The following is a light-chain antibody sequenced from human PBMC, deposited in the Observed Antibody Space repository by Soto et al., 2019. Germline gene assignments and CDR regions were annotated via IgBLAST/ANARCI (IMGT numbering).Light chain of an antibody. V-gene: IGKV3-15*01. CDR2: GAS. CDR3: QQYNSWTWT. Sequence: IVMTQSPATLSVSPGERATLSCRASQSVSSSLAWFQQKPGQAPRFLIYGASTRATGIPARFSGSGSGTEFTLTIGGLQSEDFAVYFCQQYNSWTWTFGQGTQVEI. J-gene: IGKJ1*01. CDR1: QSVSSS.